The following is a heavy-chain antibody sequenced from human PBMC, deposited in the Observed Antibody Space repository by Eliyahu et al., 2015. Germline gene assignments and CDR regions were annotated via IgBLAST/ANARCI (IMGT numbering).Heavy chain of an antibody. Sequence: QVQLVESGGGLVKPGGSLRXSCAASGFTFRDXXMXWIPQAPGKGLEXVSYISSSSSYTNYADSVKGRFTISRDNAKNSLYLQMNSLRAEDTAVYYCARVLYRSSTPPTNWGQGTLVTVSS. CDR1: GFTFRDXX. D-gene: IGHD6-13*01. CDR2: ISSSSSYT. V-gene: IGHV3-11*06. J-gene: IGHJ4*02. CDR3: ARVLYRSSTPPTN.